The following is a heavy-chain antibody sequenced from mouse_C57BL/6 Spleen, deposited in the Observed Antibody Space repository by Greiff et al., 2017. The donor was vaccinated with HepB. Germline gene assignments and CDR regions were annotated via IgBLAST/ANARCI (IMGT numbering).Heavy chain of an antibody. J-gene: IGHJ2*01. D-gene: IGHD2-12*01. CDR3: ARSGTYYSFDY. CDR1: GYTFTSYW. Sequence: QAQLQQPGAELVKPGASVKLSCKASGYTFTSYWMQWVKQRPGQGLEWIGEIDPSDSYTNYNQKFKGKATLTVDTSSSTAYMQLSSLTSEDSAVYYCARSGTYYSFDYWGQGTTLTVSS. CDR2: IDPSDSYT. V-gene: IGHV1-50*01.